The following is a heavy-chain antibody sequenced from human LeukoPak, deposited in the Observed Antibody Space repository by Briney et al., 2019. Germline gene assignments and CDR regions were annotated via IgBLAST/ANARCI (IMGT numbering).Heavy chain of an antibody. J-gene: IGHJ4*02. V-gene: IGHV1-69*13. D-gene: IGHD5-24*01. Sequence: SVKVSCKASGGTFSSYAISWVRQAPGQGLEWMGGIIPIFGTANYAQKFQGRVTITADESTSTAYMELSSLRSEDTAVYYCARDRDGYIKTATFDYWGQGTLVTVSS. CDR3: ARDRDGYIKTATFDY. CDR2: IIPIFGTA. CDR1: GGTFSSYA.